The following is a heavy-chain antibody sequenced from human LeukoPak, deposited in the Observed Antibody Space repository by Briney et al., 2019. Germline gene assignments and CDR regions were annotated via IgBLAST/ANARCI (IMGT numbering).Heavy chain of an antibody. CDR3: ARGVVTAISNWFDP. D-gene: IGHD2-21*02. CDR2: ISSNGGST. V-gene: IGHV3-64*01. J-gene: IGHJ5*02. CDR1: GFTFSSYA. Sequence: PGGSLRLSCAASGFTFSSYAMHWVRQAPGKGLEYVSAISSNGGSTYYANSVKGRFTISRDNSKNTLYLQMGSLRAEDMAVYYCARGVVTAISNWFDPWGQGTLVTVSS.